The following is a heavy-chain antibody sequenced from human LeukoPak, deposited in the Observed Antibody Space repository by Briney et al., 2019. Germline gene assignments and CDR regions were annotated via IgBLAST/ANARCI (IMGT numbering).Heavy chain of an antibody. CDR1: GYTFTGYY. CDR2: INPNSGGT. V-gene: IGHV1-2*02. CDR3: ARGGMDGSGSYALSYYYYYYMGV. J-gene: IGHJ6*03. D-gene: IGHD3-10*01. Sequence: ASVKVSCKASGYTFTGYYMHWVRQAPGQGLEWMGWINPNSGGTNYAQKFQGRVTMTRDTSISTAYMELSRLRSDDTAVYYCARGGMDGSGSYALSYYYYYYMGVWGKGTTVTVSS.